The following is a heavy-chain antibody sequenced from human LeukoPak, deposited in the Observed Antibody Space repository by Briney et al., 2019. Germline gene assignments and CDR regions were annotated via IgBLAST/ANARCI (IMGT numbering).Heavy chain of an antibody. CDR3: ARARGRWNYDF. V-gene: IGHV1-18*01. CDR2: ISAYNGNT. Sequence: ASVKVSCKASGYTFSNYGITWVRQAPGQGLEWMGWISAYNGNTNYAQKVQGRVTMTTDTSTSTAYMELRSLRSDDTAVYYCARARGRWNYDFWGQGTLVTVSS. D-gene: IGHD1-7*01. CDR1: GYTFSNYG. J-gene: IGHJ4*02.